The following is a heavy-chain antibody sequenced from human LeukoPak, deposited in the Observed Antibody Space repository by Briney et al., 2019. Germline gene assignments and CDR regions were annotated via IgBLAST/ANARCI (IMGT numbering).Heavy chain of an antibody. V-gene: IGHV3-7*03. J-gene: IGHJ4*02. CDR2: IKQDGSEK. Sequence: PGGSLRLSCAASGFTFSSYWMSWVRQAPGKGLEWVADIKQDGSEKYYVDSVKGRFTISRDDAKNSLYLQMNSLRAEDTAVYYCARGREWLRLSFDYWGQGTLVTVSS. CDR1: GFTFSSYW. D-gene: IGHD5-12*01. CDR3: ARGREWLRLSFDY.